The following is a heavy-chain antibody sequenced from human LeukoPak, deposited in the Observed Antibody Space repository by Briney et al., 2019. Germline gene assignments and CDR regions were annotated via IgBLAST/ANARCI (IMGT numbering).Heavy chain of an antibody. D-gene: IGHD5-24*01. V-gene: IGHV3-33*01. CDR1: GFTFSNYG. CDR3: ARDFSLQLFDY. Sequence: PGRSLRLSCAASGFTFSNYGMHWVRQTPGKGLEWVAVIWYDGSNKYYADSVKGRFTISRDNSKNTLYLQMNSLRAEDTAVYYCARDFSLQLFDYWGQGTLVTVFS. J-gene: IGHJ4*02. CDR2: IWYDGSNK.